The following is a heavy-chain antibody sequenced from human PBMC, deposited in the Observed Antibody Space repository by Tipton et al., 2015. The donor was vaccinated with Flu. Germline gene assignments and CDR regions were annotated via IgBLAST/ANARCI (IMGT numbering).Heavy chain of an antibody. CDR2: IWYDGTNI. J-gene: IGHJ3*01. Sequence: SLRLSCAASGFTFGSYGMHWVRQAPGKGLECVAVIWYDGTNIYYADSVKGRFTISRENSKNTLYLQMDNLRGEDTGVYYCARGYDRPFDVWGQGTTVIVSS. CDR3: ARGYDRPFDV. V-gene: IGHV3-33*01. CDR1: GFTFGSYG. D-gene: IGHD3-22*01.